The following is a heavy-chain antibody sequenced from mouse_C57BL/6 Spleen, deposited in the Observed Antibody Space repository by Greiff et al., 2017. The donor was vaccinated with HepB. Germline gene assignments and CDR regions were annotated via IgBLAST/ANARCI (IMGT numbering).Heavy chain of an antibody. CDR1: GFTFSSYA. CDR3: ARGERGDYFDY. J-gene: IGHJ2*01. V-gene: IGHV5-4*03. CDR2: ISDGGSYT. Sequence: DVMLVESGGGLVKPGGSLKLSCAASGFTFSSYAMSWVRQTPEKRLEWVATISDGGSYTYYPDNVKGRFTISRDNAKNNLYLQMSHLKSEDTAMYYCARGERGDYFDYWGQGTTLTVSS.